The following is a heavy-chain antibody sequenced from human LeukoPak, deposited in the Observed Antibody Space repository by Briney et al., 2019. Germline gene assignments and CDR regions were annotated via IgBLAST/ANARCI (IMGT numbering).Heavy chain of an antibody. Sequence: KPSETLSLTCTVSGGSISGYYWSWIRQPPGKGLEWIGYIYYSGSTNYNPSLKSRVTISVDTSKNQFSLKLSSVTAADTAVYYCARHYYDSSGPDYWGQGTLVTVSS. V-gene: IGHV4-59*01. CDR2: IYYSGST. CDR1: GGSISGYY. D-gene: IGHD3-22*01. CDR3: ARHYYDSSGPDY. J-gene: IGHJ4*02.